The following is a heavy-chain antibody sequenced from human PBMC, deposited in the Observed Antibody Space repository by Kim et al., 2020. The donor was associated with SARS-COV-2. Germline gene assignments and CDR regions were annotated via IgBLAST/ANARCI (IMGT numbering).Heavy chain of an antibody. CDR2: ISFDGSNT. Sequence: GGSLRLSCAASGFTFTMYSMHWVRQAPGKVLEWVAFISFDGSNTDYADSVKGRFTVSRDSAKKTVFLEMGRLRLEDTALYFCAREPMYASCRGYFDSWGQGTLVTVSS. V-gene: IGHV3-30*04. CDR1: GFTFTMYS. J-gene: IGHJ4*02. D-gene: IGHD2-8*01. CDR3: AREPMYASCRGYFDS.